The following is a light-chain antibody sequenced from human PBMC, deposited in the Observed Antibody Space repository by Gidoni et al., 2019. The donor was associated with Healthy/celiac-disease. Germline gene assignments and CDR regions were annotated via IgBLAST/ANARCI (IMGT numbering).Light chain of an antibody. V-gene: IGKV3-11*01. Sequence: EIVLTQSPATLSLSPGERATLSCRASQSVSSYLAWYKRKPGQAPRLLIYDASNRATGIPARFSGSGSGTDFTLTIISLEPEDFAVYYCQQRSNWPPMYTFGQGTKLEIK. J-gene: IGKJ2*01. CDR3: QQRSNWPPMYT. CDR1: QSVSSY. CDR2: DAS.